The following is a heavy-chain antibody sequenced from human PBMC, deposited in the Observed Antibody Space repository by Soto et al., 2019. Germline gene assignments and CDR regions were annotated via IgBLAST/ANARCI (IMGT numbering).Heavy chain of an antibody. V-gene: IGHV6-1*01. CDR3: ARARHCTNGVCYRRVYYYYGMGV. CDR1: GDSVSSNSAA. CDR2: TYYRSKWYN. D-gene: IGHD2-8*01. Sequence: PSQTLSLTCAISGDSVSSNSAAWNWIRQSPSRGLEWLGRTYYRSKWYNDYAVSVKSRITINPNTSKNQFSLQLNSVTPEDTAVYYCARARHCTNGVCYRRVYYYYGMGVWGQGTTVTVSS. J-gene: IGHJ6*02.